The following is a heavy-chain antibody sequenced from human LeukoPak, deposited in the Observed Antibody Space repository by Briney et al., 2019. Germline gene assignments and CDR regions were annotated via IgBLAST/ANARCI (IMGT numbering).Heavy chain of an antibody. D-gene: IGHD2-2*01. CDR3: ASEYQQPLDY. Sequence: PGGSLRLSCAASGFTFSRYWMHWVRQAPGKGLVWVSRIDSDGTNRDYADSVKGRFTISRDNAKNSLYLQMSSLRAEDTAVYYCASEYQQPLDYWGQGALVTVSS. J-gene: IGHJ4*02. CDR2: IDSDGTNR. CDR1: GFTFSRYW. V-gene: IGHV3-74*01.